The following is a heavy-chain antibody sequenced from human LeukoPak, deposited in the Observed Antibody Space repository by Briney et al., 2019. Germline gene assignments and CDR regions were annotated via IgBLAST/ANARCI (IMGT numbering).Heavy chain of an antibody. D-gene: IGHD2-2*02. CDR2: INPNSGGT. CDR3: ARAWIRYYSSTSCYILTY. CDR1: GYTFTGYY. J-gene: IGHJ4*02. V-gene: IGHV1-2*02. Sequence: ASVKVSCKASGYTFTGYYMHWVRQAPGQGLEWMGWINPNSGGTNYAQKFQGRVTMTRDTSISTAYMELSRLRSDDTAVYYCARAWIRYYSSTSCYILTYWGQGTLVTVSS.